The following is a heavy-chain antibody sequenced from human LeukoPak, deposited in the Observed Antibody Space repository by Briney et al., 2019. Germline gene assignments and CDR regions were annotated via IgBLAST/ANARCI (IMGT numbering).Heavy chain of an antibody. CDR2: IHHSGGT. J-gene: IGHJ4*02. D-gene: IGHD3-10*01. CDR1: GESMIGHY. CDR3: ARATASGSGRAYDH. Sequence: SETMSLTCAVYGESMIGHYWTWIRQPPGKRLEWIGEIHHSGGTNSNPSLKNRLTMSIDMSKNQFSLKLKSVTAADTAVYYCARATASGSGRAYDHWAQGNLVPVSS. V-gene: IGHV4-34*01.